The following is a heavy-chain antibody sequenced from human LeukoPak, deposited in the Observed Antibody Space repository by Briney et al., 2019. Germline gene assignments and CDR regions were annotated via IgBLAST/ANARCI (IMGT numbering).Heavy chain of an antibody. D-gene: IGHD4-11*01. J-gene: IGHJ6*03. Sequence: GASVKVSCKASGGTFSSYAISWVRQAPGQGLEWMGGIIPIFGTANYAQKFQGRVTITTDESTSTAYMELSSLRSEDTAVYYCARGLQGHNYYYYMDVWGKGTTVTVSS. CDR2: IIPIFGTA. CDR1: GGTFSSYA. CDR3: ARGLQGHNYYYYMDV. V-gene: IGHV1-69*05.